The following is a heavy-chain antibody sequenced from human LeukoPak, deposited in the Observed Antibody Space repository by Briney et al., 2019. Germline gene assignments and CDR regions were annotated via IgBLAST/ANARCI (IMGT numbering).Heavy chain of an antibody. CDR1: GYTFTGYY. V-gene: IGHV1-2*02. CDR2: INPNSGGT. J-gene: IGHJ4*02. D-gene: IGHD2-2*02. Sequence: ASVKVSCKASGYTFTGYYMHRVRQAPGQGLEWMGWINPNSGGTNYAQKFQGRDTMTRDTSISTAYMELSRLRSDDTAVYYCARGSPDIVVVPAAIGVDYWGQGTLVTVSS. CDR3: ARGSPDIVVVPAAIGVDY.